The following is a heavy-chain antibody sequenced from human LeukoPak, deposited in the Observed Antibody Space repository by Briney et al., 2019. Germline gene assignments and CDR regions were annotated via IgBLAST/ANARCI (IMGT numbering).Heavy chain of an antibody. CDR2: INSDESST. J-gene: IGHJ4*02. CDR1: GFTFSSYW. D-gene: IGHD3-22*01. V-gene: IGHV3-74*01. Sequence: GGSLRLSCAASGFTFSSYWMHWVRQAPGKGLVWVSLINSDESSTSYADSVKGRFTISRDNAKNTLYLQMNSLRAEDTAVYYCARGGGLYYYDSSGYNYWGQGTLVTVSS. CDR3: ARGGGLYYYDSSGYNY.